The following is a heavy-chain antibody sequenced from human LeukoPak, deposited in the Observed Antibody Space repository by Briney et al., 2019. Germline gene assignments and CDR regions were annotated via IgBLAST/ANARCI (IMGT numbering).Heavy chain of an antibody. Sequence: GGSLRLSCAASGFTFSSYWMHWVRQAPGKGLVWVSHVSSDGSSTPYADSVKGRFTISRDNAKNTLYLQMNSLRAEDTAVYYCARHTAVTGSYYFGSWGQGTLVTVSS. CDR2: VSSDGSST. CDR3: ARHTAVTGSYYFGS. CDR1: GFTFSSYW. J-gene: IGHJ4*02. D-gene: IGHD6-19*01. V-gene: IGHV3-74*01.